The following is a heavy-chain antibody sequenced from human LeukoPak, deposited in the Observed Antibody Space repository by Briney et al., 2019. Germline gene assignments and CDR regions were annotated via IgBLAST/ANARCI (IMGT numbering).Heavy chain of an antibody. D-gene: IGHD5-18*01. V-gene: IGHV3-7*01. CDR1: GFTFSSYW. CDR2: IKQDGSEK. CDR3: ARTVDTAMVVYYFDY. J-gene: IGHJ4*02. Sequence: GGSLRLSCAASGFTFSSYWMSWVRQAPGKGLEWVANIKQDGSEKYYVDSVKGRFTISRDNAKNSLYLQMNSLRAEDTAVYYCARTVDTAMVVYYFDYWGQGTLVTVSS.